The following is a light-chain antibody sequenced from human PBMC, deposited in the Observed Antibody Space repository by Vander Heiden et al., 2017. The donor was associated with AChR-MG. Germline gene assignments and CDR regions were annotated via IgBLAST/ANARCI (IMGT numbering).Light chain of an antibody. J-gene: IGLJ7*01. CDR2: GNN. V-gene: IGLV1-44*01. CDR3: AAWDDSLNGAV. Sequence: QSVLTQPPSASGTPGQRVTISCSGSRFNIGTNTVSWYRQLPGTAPKLLIYGNNQRPSGVPDRFSGSKSGTSASLAISGLQSEDEADYYCAAWDDSLNGAVFGGGTQLTGL. CDR1: RFNIGTNT.